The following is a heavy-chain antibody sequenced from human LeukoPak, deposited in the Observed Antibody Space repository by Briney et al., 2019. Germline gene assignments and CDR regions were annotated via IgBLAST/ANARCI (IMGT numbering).Heavy chain of an antibody. CDR3: ARHLYSSSWYGDNWFDP. CDR2: ISWNSGSI. Sequence: GGSLRLSCAASGFTFDDYAMHWVRQAPGKGLEWVSGISWNSGSIGYADSVKGRFTISRDNAKNSLYLQMNSLRAEDTAVYYCARHLYSSSWYGDNWFDPWGQGTLVTVSS. J-gene: IGHJ5*02. CDR1: GFTFDDYA. D-gene: IGHD6-13*01. V-gene: IGHV3-9*01.